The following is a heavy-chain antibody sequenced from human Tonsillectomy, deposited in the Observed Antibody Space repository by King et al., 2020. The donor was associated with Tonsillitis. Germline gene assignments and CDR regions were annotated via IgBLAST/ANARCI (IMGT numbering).Heavy chain of an antibody. V-gene: IGHV5-10-1*01. CDR3: ARLGGSAF. CDR1: GYSFSNYY. J-gene: IGHJ4*02. Sequence: AQLVQSGAEVKKPGESLRLSCKASGYSFSNYYISWGRQMPGKGLEWMGRIDPSDSQTDYSPSFQGHVTIPADKSISTAYLQWGSLQASDTAMYYCARLGGSAFWGQGTLVTVSS. D-gene: IGHD1-1*01. CDR2: IDPSDSQT.